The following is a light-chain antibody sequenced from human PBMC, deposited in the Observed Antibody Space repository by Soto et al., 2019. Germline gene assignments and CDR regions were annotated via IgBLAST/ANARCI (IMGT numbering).Light chain of an antibody. V-gene: IGKV3-11*01. J-gene: IGKJ4*01. Sequence: EIVLTQSPATLSLSPGDRATLSCRASQTVSSYLAWYQQKPGQAPRLLIYDASSRATGIPAMFSGSGSGTDVTLTITRLWREDFAVYYCQRRSDWPSTFGGGTKVEIK. CDR3: QRRSDWPST. CDR2: DAS. CDR1: QTVSSY.